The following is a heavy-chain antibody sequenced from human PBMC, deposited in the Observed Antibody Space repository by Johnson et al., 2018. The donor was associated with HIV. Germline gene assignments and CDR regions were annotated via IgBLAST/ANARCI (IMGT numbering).Heavy chain of an antibody. CDR1: GFTFSSYA. J-gene: IGHJ3*02. V-gene: IGHV3-23*04. CDR2: ISGNGGTI. Sequence: VQLVESGGGLVQPGGSLRLSCAASGFTFSSYAMSWVRQAPGKGLEWVSVISGNGGTIYYADSVKGRFTISRDNAKNSLYLQMNSLRAEDTAVYYCARVGADAFDIWGQVTMVTVSS. D-gene: IGHD1-26*01. CDR3: ARVGADAFDI.